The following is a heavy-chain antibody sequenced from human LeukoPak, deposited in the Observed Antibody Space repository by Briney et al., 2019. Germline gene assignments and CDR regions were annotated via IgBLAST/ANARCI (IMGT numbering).Heavy chain of an antibody. CDR1: GYTFTSYG. J-gene: IGHJ4*02. CDR2: ISAYNGNT. V-gene: IGHV1-18*01. D-gene: IGHD3-3*01. CDR3: ARDIVDYDFWSGSPYDY. Sequence: ASVKVPCKASGYTFTSYGISWVRQAPGQGLEWMGWISAYNGNTNYAQKLQGRVTMTTDTSTSTAYMELRSLRSDDTAVYYCARDIVDYDFWSGSPYDYWGQGTLVTVSS.